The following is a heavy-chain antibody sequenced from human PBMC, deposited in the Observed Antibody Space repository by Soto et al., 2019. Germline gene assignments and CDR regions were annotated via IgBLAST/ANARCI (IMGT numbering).Heavy chain of an antibody. J-gene: IGHJ6*02. V-gene: IGHV4-59*01. Sequence: KPSETLSLTCTVSGGSISSYYWSWIRQPPGKGLEWIGYIYYSGSTNYNPSLKSRVTISVDTSKNQFSLKLSSVTAADTAVYYCARSPGIQLWLNDYYYGMDVWGQGTTVTVSS. CDR1: GGSISSYY. CDR3: ARSPGIQLWLNDYYYGMDV. D-gene: IGHD5-18*01. CDR2: IYYSGST.